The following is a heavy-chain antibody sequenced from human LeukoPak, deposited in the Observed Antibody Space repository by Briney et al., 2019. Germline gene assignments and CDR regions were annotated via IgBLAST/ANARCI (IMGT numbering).Heavy chain of an antibody. CDR1: GYTISTGYY. CDR2: IYHSGST. Sequence: PSETLSLTCTVSGYTISTGYYWGWIRQPPGKGLEWIGSIYHSGSTFYNPSLNSRLTMSVDTSKNSFSLKLSSVTAADTAVYYCARLRPRGAFDIWGQGTMVTVSS. J-gene: IGHJ3*02. V-gene: IGHV4-38-2*02. CDR3: ARLRPRGAFDI.